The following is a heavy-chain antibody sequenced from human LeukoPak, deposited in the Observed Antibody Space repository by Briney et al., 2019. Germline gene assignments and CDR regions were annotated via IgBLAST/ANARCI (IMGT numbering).Heavy chain of an antibody. CDR3: AKDSRYGNRWDYDY. CDR2: ISGSGAIT. CDR1: GFTFSSYG. V-gene: IGHV3-23*01. J-gene: IGHJ4*02. D-gene: IGHD1-14*01. Sequence: GGTLRLSCAASGFTFSSYGMSWVRQAPGKGLDWVSTISGSGAITYYADSVKGRFTISRDNSKNTLYLQMTSLRAEDTAVYYCAKDSRYGNRWDYDYWGQGTLVTVPS.